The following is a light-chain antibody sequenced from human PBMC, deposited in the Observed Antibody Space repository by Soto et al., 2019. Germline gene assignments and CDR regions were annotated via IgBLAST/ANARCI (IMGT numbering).Light chain of an antibody. CDR1: QTISSW. CDR3: QQSYSTPIT. J-gene: IGKJ5*01. Sequence: PSTLSGSVGDRVTITCRASQTISSWLAWYQQKPGKAPKLLIYKASTLKSGVPSRFSGSGSGTDFTLTIGSLQPDDFATYYCQQSYSTPITFGQGTRLEIK. CDR2: KAS. V-gene: IGKV1-5*03.